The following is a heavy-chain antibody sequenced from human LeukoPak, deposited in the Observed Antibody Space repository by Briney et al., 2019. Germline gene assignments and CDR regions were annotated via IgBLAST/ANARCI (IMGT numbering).Heavy chain of an antibody. Sequence: GASVTVSFTASGYTFTIYGISWVRQAPGQGLEWVGWISAYNGNTNYAQKLQGRVTITTDTSTSTAYMELRSLRSDDTAVYYCARSSVGATDFDYWGQGTLVSVSS. J-gene: IGHJ4*02. CDR2: ISAYNGNT. V-gene: IGHV1-18*01. CDR1: GYTFTIYG. CDR3: ARSSVGATDFDY. D-gene: IGHD1-26*01.